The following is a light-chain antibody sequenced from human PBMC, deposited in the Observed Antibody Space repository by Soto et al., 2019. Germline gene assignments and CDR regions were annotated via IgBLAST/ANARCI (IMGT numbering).Light chain of an antibody. J-gene: IGKJ1*01. V-gene: IGKV3-20*01. Sequence: ELVLTHSPGTLSLSPGERATLSCMASQSVSNNYLAWYQQKPGQAPRLLIYGASNRATGIPDRFSGSGSGTDFTLTISRLEPEDFAVYYCQQYGSSGTFGQGTKVDIK. CDR3: QQYGSSGT. CDR1: QSVSNNY. CDR2: GAS.